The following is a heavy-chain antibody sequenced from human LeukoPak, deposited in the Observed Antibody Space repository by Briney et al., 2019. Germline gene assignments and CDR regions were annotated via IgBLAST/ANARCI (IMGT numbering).Heavy chain of an antibody. J-gene: IGHJ4*02. D-gene: IGHD3-22*01. CDR3: ARALVYYDSSGSFDY. CDR1: GFTFSSYA. CDR2: ISYDGSNK. Sequence: PGGSLRLSCAASGFTFSSYAMHWVRQAPGKGLEWVAVISYDGSNKYYADSVKGRFTISRDNSKNTLYLQMNSLRAEDTAVYYCARALVYYDSSGSFDYWGQGTLVAVSS. V-gene: IGHV3-30-3*01.